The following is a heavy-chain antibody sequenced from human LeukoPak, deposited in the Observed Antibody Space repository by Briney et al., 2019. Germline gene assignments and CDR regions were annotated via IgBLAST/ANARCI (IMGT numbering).Heavy chain of an antibody. CDR1: GGSFSGYY. J-gene: IGHJ4*02. V-gene: IGHV4-34*01. D-gene: IGHD6-13*01. CDR2: INHSGST. CDR3: ARGGIAAADLFDY. Sequence: SETLSLTCAVYGGSFSGYYWSWIRQPPGKGLEWIGEINHSGSTNYNPSLKSRVTISVDTSKNQFSLKLSSVTAADTAVYYCARGGIAAADLFDYWGQGTLVTVSS.